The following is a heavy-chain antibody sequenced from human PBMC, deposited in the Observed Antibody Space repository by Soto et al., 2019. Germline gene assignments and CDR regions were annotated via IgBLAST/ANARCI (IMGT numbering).Heavy chain of an antibody. CDR2: IYYSGST. CDR1: GGSIISYY. CDR3: AWVVDEQQLVDYYFDY. J-gene: IGHJ4*02. D-gene: IGHD6-13*01. Sequence: PSETLSLTCTVSGGSIISYYWSWIRQPPGKGLEWIGYIYYSGSTNYNPSLKSRVTISVDTSKNQFSLKLSSVTAADTAVYYCAWVVDEQQLVDYYFDYWGQGTLVTVSS. V-gene: IGHV4-59*01.